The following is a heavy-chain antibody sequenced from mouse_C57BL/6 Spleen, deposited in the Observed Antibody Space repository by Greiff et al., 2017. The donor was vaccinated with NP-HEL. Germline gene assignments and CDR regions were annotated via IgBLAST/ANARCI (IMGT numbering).Heavy chain of an antibody. CDR1: GYTFTDYY. J-gene: IGHJ3*01. D-gene: IGHD3-2*02. V-gene: IGHV1-19*01. Sequence: EVQLQQSGPVLVKPGASVKMSCKASGYTFTDYYMNWVKQSHGKSLEWIGVINPYNGGTSYNQKFKGKATLTVDKSSSTAYMELNSLTAEDSAVYYCARSLDSSGYGFAYWGQGTLVTVSA. CDR3: ARSLDSSGYGFAY. CDR2: INPYNGGT.